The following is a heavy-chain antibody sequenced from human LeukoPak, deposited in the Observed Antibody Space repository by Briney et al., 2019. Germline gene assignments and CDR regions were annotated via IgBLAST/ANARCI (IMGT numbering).Heavy chain of an antibody. CDR1: GFTFSSYA. CDR2: ISGSGGST. CDR3: ARSSTAMVSRTYYGMDV. V-gene: IGHV3-23*01. J-gene: IGHJ6*02. D-gene: IGHD5-18*01. Sequence: PGGSLRLSCAASGFTFSSYAMSWVRQAPGKGLEWVSAISGSGGSTYYADSVKGRFTISRDNAKNSLYLQMNSLRAEDTAVYYCARSSTAMVSRTYYGMDVWGQGTTVTVSS.